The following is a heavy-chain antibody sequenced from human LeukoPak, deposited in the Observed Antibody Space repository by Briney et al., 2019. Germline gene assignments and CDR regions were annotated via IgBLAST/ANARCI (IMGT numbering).Heavy chain of an antibody. J-gene: IGHJ6*02. CDR2: LIPIFGTA. CDR1: GYAFTGYY. D-gene: IGHD1-26*01. Sequence: EASVKVSCKASGYAFTGYYMHWVRRAPGEGVESLSGLIPIFGTANYAQKFPGRVTTTADESTSTAYMELSSLRSEDTAVYYCAYNSGSYSNLYYYHGMDLWGQGTTVTVSS. CDR3: AYNSGSYSNLYYYHGMDL. V-gene: IGHV1-69*13.